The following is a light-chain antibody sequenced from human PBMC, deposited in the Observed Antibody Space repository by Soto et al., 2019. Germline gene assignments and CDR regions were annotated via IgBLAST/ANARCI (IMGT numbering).Light chain of an antibody. J-gene: IGKJ3*01. Sequence: EIVLTQSPATLSLSPGERATLSCRASQSVSSYLAWYQQKPGQAPRLLIYDASNRATGIPARFSGSGSGTDFTLTITSLEPEDFAVDYCQQRSNWPPIFTFGPGTKVDFK. CDR1: QSVSSY. CDR3: QQRSNWPPIFT. CDR2: DAS. V-gene: IGKV3-11*01.